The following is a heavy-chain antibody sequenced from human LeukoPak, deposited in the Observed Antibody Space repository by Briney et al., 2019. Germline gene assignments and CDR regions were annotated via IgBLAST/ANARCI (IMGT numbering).Heavy chain of an antibody. D-gene: IGHD3-10*01. CDR3: ARQPRLWFGELQFDY. Sequence: SETLSLTCTVSGGPISSYYWGWIRQPPGKGLEWIGYIYYSGSTNFNPSLKSRVTISVDTSKNQFSLKLSSVTAADTAVYYCARQPRLWFGELQFDYWGQGTLVTVSS. V-gene: IGHV4-59*08. CDR2: IYYSGST. J-gene: IGHJ4*02. CDR1: GGPISSYY.